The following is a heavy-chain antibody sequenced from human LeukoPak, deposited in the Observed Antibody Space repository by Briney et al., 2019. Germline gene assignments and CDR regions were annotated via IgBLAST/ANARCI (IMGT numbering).Heavy chain of an antibody. D-gene: IGHD5-18*01. CDR2: ISSSSSTI. CDR1: GFTFSSYS. V-gene: IGHV3-48*01. J-gene: IGHJ4*02. CDR3: ARDLQLWLPHYFDY. Sequence: GGSLRLSCAASGFTFSSYSMNWVRQAPGKGLEWVSYISSSSSTIYYADSVKGRFTISRDNAKNSLYLQMNSLRAEDTAVYYCARDLQLWLPHYFDYWGQGTLVTVSS.